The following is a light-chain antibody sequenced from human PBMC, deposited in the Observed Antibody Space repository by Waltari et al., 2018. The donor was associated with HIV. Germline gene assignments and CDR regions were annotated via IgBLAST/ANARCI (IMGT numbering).Light chain of an antibody. Sequence: QSGLSQPPSTSRPPGQRAVISCSGRGSNVGKHYVPCFQQPPGAAPRLLIYRNARRPSGVPDRFTAAKSGTSASLVISGLRSDDEAEYFCASWDDALSSWLFGGGTKLTVL. CDR2: RNA. CDR1: GSNVGKHY. J-gene: IGLJ6*01. CDR3: ASWDDALSSWL. V-gene: IGLV1-47*01.